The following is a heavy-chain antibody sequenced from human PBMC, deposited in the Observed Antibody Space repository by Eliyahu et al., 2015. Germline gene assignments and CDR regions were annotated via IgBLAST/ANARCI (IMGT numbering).Heavy chain of an antibody. CDR3: ARRGDGGKSFDY. CDR2: IYYTGST. V-gene: IGHV4-39*01. D-gene: IGHD4-23*01. J-gene: IGHJ4*02. Sequence: QLQLQESGPGLVKPSETLSLTCTVSGGSISTSSYYWGWIRQPPGKGLEWIGSIYYTGSTYYNASLKSRVTISVDTSKNQFFLKVSSMTGADTAVYFCARRGDGGKSFDYWGQGTLVTVSS. CDR1: GGSISTSSYY.